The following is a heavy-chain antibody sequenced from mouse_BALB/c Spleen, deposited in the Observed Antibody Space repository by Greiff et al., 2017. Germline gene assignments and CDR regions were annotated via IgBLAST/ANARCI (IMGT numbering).Heavy chain of an antibody. CDR2: ISSGGSYT. V-gene: IGHV5-9-4*01. J-gene: IGHJ3*01. CDR3: ARVYYYGSSPG. D-gene: IGHD1-1*01. CDR1: GFTFSSYA. Sequence: EVHLVESGGGLVKPGGSLKLSCAASGFTFSSYAMSWVRQSPEKRLEWVAEISSGGSYTYYPDTVTGRFTFSRDNAKNTLYLEMSSLRSEDTAMYYCARVYYYGSSPGWGQGTLVTVSA.